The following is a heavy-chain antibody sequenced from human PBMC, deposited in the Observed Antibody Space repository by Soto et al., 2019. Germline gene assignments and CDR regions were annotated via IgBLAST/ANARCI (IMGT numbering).Heavy chain of an antibody. Sequence: QVQLVESGGGVVQPGRSLRLSCAASGFTFSSYGMHWVRQAPSKGLEWVAVISYDGSNKYYADSVKGRFTISRDNSKNTLYLQMNSLRAEDTAVYYCAKGPRYCSGGSCYGSDPWGQGTLVTVSS. J-gene: IGHJ5*02. D-gene: IGHD2-15*01. CDR3: AKGPRYCSGGSCYGSDP. V-gene: IGHV3-30*18. CDR1: GFTFSSYG. CDR2: ISYDGSNK.